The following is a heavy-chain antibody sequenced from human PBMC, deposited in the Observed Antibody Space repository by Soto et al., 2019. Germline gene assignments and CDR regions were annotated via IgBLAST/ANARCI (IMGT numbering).Heavy chain of an antibody. CDR2: IYPGDSDT. CDR3: ERQWVGYCSSTSCYASYMDV. Sequence: GESLKISCKGSGYSFTSYWIGWVRQMPGKGLEWMGIIYPGDSDTRYSPSFQGQVTISADKSISTAYLQWSSLKASDTAMYYCERQWVGYCSSTSCYASYMDVWGKGTTVTVS. D-gene: IGHD2-2*01. V-gene: IGHV5-51*01. CDR1: GYSFTSYW. J-gene: IGHJ6*03.